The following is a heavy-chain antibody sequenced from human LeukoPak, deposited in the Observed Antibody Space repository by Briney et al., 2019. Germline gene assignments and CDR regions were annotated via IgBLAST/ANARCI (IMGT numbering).Heavy chain of an antibody. CDR1: GGSISSGDYY. Sequence: SETLSLTCTVSGGSISSGDYYWSWIRQPPGKGLEWIGYIYYSGSTYYNPSLKSRVTISVDTSKNQFSLKLSSVTAADTAVYYCARDYHAYYDFWSGAPSWAFDIWGQGTMVTVSS. CDR3: ARDYHAYYDFWSGAPSWAFDI. V-gene: IGHV4-30-4*08. D-gene: IGHD3-3*01. CDR2: IYYSGST. J-gene: IGHJ3*02.